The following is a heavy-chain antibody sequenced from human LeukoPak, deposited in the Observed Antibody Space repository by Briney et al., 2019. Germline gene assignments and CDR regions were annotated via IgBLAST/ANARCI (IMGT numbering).Heavy chain of an antibody. CDR3: AGYRSGRNY. V-gene: IGHV4-34*01. J-gene: IGHJ4*02. CDR2: INHSGST. D-gene: IGHD5-18*01. Sequence: PSETLSLTCAVYGGSFSGYYWRWIRQPPGKGLEWIGEINHSGSTNYNPSVKSRVAISVDTSKNQFSLKLSSVTAADTAVYYWAGYRSGRNYWGQGTLVIVSS. CDR1: GGSFSGYY.